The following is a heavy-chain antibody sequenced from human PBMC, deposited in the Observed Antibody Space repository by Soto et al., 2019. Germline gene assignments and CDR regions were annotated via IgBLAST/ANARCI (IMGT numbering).Heavy chain of an antibody. Sequence: SETLSLTCAVSGGSISSGGYSWSWIRQPPGKGLEWIGYIYHSGSTYYNPSLKSRVTISVDRSKNQFSLKLSPVTAADTAVYYCARAYYYDSSGQYYFDYWGQGTLVTVSS. CDR3: ARAYYYDSSGQYYFDY. D-gene: IGHD3-22*01. V-gene: IGHV4-30-2*01. CDR2: IYHSGST. CDR1: GGSISSGGYS. J-gene: IGHJ4*02.